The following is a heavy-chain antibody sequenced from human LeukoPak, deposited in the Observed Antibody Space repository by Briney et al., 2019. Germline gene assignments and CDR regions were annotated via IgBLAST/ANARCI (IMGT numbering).Heavy chain of an antibody. J-gene: IGHJ3*02. V-gene: IGHV1-18*01. D-gene: IGHD6-19*01. CDR1: GYTFTSYG. Sequence: GSVKVSCKASGYTFTSYGISWVRQAPGQGLEWMGWISAYNGNTNYAQKLQGRVTMTTDTSTSTAYMELRSLRSDDTAVYYCARASDSSGWYVVRGAFDIWGQGTMVTVSS. CDR2: ISAYNGNT. CDR3: ARASDSSGWYVVRGAFDI.